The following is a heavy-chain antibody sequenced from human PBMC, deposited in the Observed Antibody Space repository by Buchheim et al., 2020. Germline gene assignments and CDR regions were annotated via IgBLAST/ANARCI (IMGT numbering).Heavy chain of an antibody. Sequence: QVQLVESGGGVVQPGESLRLSCAASGFAFNTHAMHWVRQAPGKGLEWVAFIWYDGSEKHYIDSVKGRFSIHRDNSKNTLYLEMNSLRGEDTAVYYCARDPPNSGWALDYWGQGTL. V-gene: IGHV3-33*01. CDR3: ARDPPNSGWALDY. D-gene: IGHD6-19*01. J-gene: IGHJ4*02. CDR1: GFAFNTHA. CDR2: IWYDGSEK.